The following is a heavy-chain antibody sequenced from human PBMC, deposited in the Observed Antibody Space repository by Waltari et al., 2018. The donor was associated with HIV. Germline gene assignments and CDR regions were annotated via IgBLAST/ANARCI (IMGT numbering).Heavy chain of an antibody. CDR3: AKDDRATRGLDN. Sequence: EVQLLASGGGLVQPGGSLRLSCAASGFRFSNYAMSWVRQAPGEGLEWVAVVRDVDSTYYVDSVKGRFIISRDDSKDTLYLQMNSLRVEDTAVYYCAKDDRATRGLDNWGQGTLVTVSS. CDR2: VRDVDST. D-gene: IGHD5-12*01. V-gene: IGHV3-23*01. CDR1: GFRFSNYA. J-gene: IGHJ4*02.